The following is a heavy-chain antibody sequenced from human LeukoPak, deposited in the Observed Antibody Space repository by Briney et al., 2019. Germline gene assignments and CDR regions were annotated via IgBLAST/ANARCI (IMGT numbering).Heavy chain of an antibody. CDR1: GFTFSSYG. Sequence: TGGSLRLSCAASGFTFSSYGMHWVRQAPGKGLEWVAVISYDGSNKYYADSVKGRFTISRDNSKNTLYLQMNSLRAEDTAVYYCAKGTYYYGSTESTGSWYFYLWGRGTLVTVSS. CDR2: ISYDGSNK. J-gene: IGHJ2*01. CDR3: AKGTYYYGSTESTGSWYFYL. D-gene: IGHD3-10*01. V-gene: IGHV3-30*18.